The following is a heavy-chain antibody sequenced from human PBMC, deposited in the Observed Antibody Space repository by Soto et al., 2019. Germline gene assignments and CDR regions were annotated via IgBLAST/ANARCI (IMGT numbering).Heavy chain of an antibody. J-gene: IGHJ4*02. Sequence: EVQLVQSGGGLVQPGGSLRLSCVGSGFTFSTFWLDWVRQAPGKGLEWVANIHKDGSDQLYGDSVRGRFTVSRDNAKNSVFLQMDSLRDEDTAVDYCVREWGRLTPDGWGQGTLDTVSS. CDR2: IHKDGSDQ. CDR3: VREWGRLTPDG. D-gene: IGHD7-27*01. V-gene: IGHV3-7*03. CDR1: GFTFSTFW.